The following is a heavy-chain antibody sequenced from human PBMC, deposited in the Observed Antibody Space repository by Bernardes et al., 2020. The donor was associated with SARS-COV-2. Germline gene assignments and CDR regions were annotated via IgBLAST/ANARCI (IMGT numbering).Heavy chain of an antibody. CDR1: AFTFRNYD. V-gene: IGHV3-23*01. J-gene: IGHJ4*02. CDR3: ARGSGNYYHDY. CDR2: ISGSAGST. D-gene: IGHD3-10*01. Sequence: GGSLRLSCAASAFTFRNYDMSWVRQAPGKGLEWVSSISGSAGSTYYADSVKGRFTISRDNSKNTLYLQMNSLRAEDAAVYFCARGSGNYYHDYWGQGTVVTVSS.